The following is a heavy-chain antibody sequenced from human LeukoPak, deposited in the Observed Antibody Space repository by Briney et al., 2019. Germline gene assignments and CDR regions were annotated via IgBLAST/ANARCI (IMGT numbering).Heavy chain of an antibody. CDR2: ISSSGSTI. J-gene: IGHJ5*02. D-gene: IGHD6-13*01. CDR1: GFTFSDYY. CDR3: ARGDKQLVFNRNKGGFDP. Sequence: GGSLRLSCVASGFTFSDYYMSWIRQAPGKGLEWVSYISSSGSTIYYADSVKGRFTISRDNAKNSLYLQMNSLRAEDTALYYCARGDKQLVFNRNKGGFDPWGQGTLVTVSS. V-gene: IGHV3-11*04.